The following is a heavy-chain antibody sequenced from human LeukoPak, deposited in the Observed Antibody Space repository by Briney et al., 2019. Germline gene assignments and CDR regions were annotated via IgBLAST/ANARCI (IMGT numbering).Heavy chain of an antibody. CDR3: AKDRLMGYAAGNKRLRFDY. Sequence: PGGSLRLSRAASGFTFSSYAMSWVRQAPGKGLEWVSGVGGSGDTTYYTDSVKGRFTISRDNSKNTLYLQMNSLRAEDTAVYYCAKDRLMGYAAGNKRLRFDYWGQGTLVTVSS. V-gene: IGHV3-23*01. CDR2: VGGSGDTT. D-gene: IGHD5-12*01. CDR1: GFTFSSYA. J-gene: IGHJ4*02.